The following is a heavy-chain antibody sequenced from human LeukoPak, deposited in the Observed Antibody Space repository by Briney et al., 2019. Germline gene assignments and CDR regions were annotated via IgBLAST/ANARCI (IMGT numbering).Heavy chain of an antibody. D-gene: IGHD3-3*01. CDR2: IKSKTDGGTT. Sequence: GGSLRLSCAASGFTFSNAWMSWVRQAPGKGLEWVGRIKSKTDGGTTDYAAPVKGRFTISRDDSKNTLYLQMNSLKTEDTAVYYCTTDLTTIFGVVIIPDLWGQGTLVTVSS. J-gene: IGHJ5*02. CDR1: GFTFSNAW. V-gene: IGHV3-15*01. CDR3: TTDLTTIFGVVIIPDL.